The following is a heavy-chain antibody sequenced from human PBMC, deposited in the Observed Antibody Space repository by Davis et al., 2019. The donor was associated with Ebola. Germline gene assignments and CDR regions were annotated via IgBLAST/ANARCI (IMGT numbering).Heavy chain of an antibody. CDR2: IVLGSGNT. CDR3: ARQLSYYYYGMDV. D-gene: IGHD5-18*01. J-gene: IGHJ6*02. CDR1: GFTFTGSA. Sequence: AASVKVSCKASGFTFTGSAMQWVRQARGQGLEWMGWIVLGSGNTNYAQKFQGRVTITRDMSTGTSYLDLSNLRSDDTAVYYCARQLSYYYYGMDVWGQGTTVTVSS. V-gene: IGHV1-58*02.